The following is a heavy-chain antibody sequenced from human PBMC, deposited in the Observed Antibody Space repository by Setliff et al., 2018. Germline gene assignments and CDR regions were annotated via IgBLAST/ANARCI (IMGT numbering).Heavy chain of an antibody. J-gene: IGHJ2*01. V-gene: IGHV4-39*01. Sequence: SETLSLTCSVSGDSISSSSYYWGWIRQPPGKGLEWIGSINYSGITYYSPSLKSRVIVSVDTSKNQFSLKLSSVTAADTAVYYCARTFTGRYFDLWSRGTLVTVSS. CDR1: GDSISSSSYY. CDR2: INYSGIT. CDR3: ARTFTGRYFDL.